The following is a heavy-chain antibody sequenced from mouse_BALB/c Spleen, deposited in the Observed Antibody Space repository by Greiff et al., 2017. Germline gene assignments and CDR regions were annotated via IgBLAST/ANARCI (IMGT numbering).Heavy chain of an antibody. CDR1: GFTFSSFG. CDR2: ISSGSSTI. Sequence: EVQGVESGGGLVQPGGSRKLSCAASGFTFSSFGMHWVRQAPEKGLEWVAYISSGSSTIYYADTVKGRFTISRDNPKNTLFLQMTSLRSEDTAMYYCARGRYGNSYFDYWGQGTTLTVSS. D-gene: IGHD2-10*02. CDR3: ARGRYGNSYFDY. J-gene: IGHJ2*01. V-gene: IGHV5-17*02.